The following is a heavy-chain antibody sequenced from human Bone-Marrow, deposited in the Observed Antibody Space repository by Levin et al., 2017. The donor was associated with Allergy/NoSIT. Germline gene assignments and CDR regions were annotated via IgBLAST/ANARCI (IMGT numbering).Heavy chain of an antibody. J-gene: IGHJ4*02. Sequence: KISCKASGGTFSSYAISWVRQAPGQGLEWMGRIIPILGIANYAQKFQGRVTITADKSTSTAYMELSSLRSEDTAVYYCAKITVTTSGLGYWGQGTLVTVSS. CDR2: IIPILGIA. CDR3: AKITVTTSGLGY. CDR1: GGTFSSYA. V-gene: IGHV1-69*04. D-gene: IGHD4-17*01.